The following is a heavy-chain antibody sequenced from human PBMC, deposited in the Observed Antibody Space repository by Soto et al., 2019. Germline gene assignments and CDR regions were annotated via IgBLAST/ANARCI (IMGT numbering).Heavy chain of an antibody. CDR2: IYYSGST. V-gene: IGHV4-39*01. CDR3: ASELTIFGLVTLACFDY. J-gene: IGHJ4*02. Sequence: QLQLQESGPGLVKPSETLSLTCTVSGGSISSSSYYWGWLRQPPGKGLEWIGSIYYSGSTYYNPSLKSLVTISVDTSKNQFSLKLSSVTAADTAVYYCASELTIFGLVTLACFDYWGQGTLVTVSS. CDR1: GGSISSSSYY. D-gene: IGHD3-3*01.